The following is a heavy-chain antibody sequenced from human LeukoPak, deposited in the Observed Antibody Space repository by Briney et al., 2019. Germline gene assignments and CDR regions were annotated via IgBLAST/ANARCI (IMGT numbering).Heavy chain of an antibody. CDR2: IYYSGST. V-gene: IGHV4-39*01. D-gene: IGHD3-22*01. CDR1: GGSISSSSYY. J-gene: IGHJ4*02. Sequence: PSETLSLTCTVSGGSISSSSYYWGWIRQPPGKGVEWIGSIYYSGSTYYNPSLKSRVTISVDTSKNQFSLKLSSVTAADTAVYYCARQVTMIVVAHPPYYFDYWGQGTLVTVSS. CDR3: ARQVTMIVVAHPPYYFDY.